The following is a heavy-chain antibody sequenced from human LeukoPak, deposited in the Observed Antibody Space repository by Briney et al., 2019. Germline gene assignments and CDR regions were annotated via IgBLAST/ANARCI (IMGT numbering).Heavy chain of an antibody. CDR1: GFTFSSYA. CDR3: AAYGSGSYDY. D-gene: IGHD3-10*01. Sequence: GGSLRLSCAASGFTFSSYAMNWVRQAPGKGLEWVSAISCSGGSTYYADSVKGRFTISRDNSKNTLYLQMNSLRAEDTAVYYCAAYGSGSYDYWGQGTLVTVSS. CDR2: ISCSGGST. V-gene: IGHV3-23*01. J-gene: IGHJ4*02.